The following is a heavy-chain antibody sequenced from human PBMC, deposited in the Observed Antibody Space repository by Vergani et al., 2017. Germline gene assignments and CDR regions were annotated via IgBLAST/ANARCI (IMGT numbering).Heavy chain of an antibody. CDR1: GGNFSSYA. V-gene: IGHV1-69*06. Sequence: QVQLVQSGAEVKKPGSSVKVSCKASGGNFSSYAISWVRQAPGQGLEWMGGIIPSFGTANYAQKFQGRVTITADKSTSTAYMELSSLRSEDTAVYYCARLGPDIAVARAEYFQHWGQGTLVTVSS. J-gene: IGHJ1*01. CDR2: IIPSFGTA. D-gene: IGHD6-19*01. CDR3: ARLGPDIAVARAEYFQH.